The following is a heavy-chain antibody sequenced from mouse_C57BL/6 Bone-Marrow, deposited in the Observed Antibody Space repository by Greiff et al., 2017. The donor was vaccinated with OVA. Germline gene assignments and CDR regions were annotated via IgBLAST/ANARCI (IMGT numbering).Heavy chain of an antibody. CDR3: ARGEKQPGPRFAY. J-gene: IGHJ3*01. CDR2: INPNNGGT. Sequence: EVQLQQSGPELVKPGASVKISCKASGYTFTDYYMNWVKQSHGKSLEWIGDINPNNGGTSYNQKFKGKATLTVDKSSSTAYMELRSLTSEDSAVYYCARGEKQPGPRFAYWGQGTLVTVSA. CDR1: GYTFTDYY. D-gene: IGHD3-1*01. V-gene: IGHV1-26*01.